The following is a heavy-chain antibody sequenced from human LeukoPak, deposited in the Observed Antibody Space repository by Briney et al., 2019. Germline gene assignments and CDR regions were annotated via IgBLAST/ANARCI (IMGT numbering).Heavy chain of an antibody. V-gene: IGHV6-1*01. J-gene: IGHJ4*02. CDR3: ARTYYYDSSGYPHSVPFDY. D-gene: IGHD3-22*01. Sequence: SQTLSLTCAISGDSVSSNSAAWNWIRQSASRGLEWLGRTYYRSKWYNDYAVSVKSRITINPDTSKNQFSLQLNSVTPEDTAVYYCARTYYYDSSGYPHSVPFDYWGQGTLVTVSS. CDR1: GDSVSSNSAA. CDR2: TYYRSKWYN.